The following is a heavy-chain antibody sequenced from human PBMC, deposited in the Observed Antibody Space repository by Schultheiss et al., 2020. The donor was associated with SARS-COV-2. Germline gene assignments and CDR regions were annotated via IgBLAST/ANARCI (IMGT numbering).Heavy chain of an antibody. V-gene: IGHV1-69*13. J-gene: IGHJ6*02. CDR3: ARGRGALGTGVDV. D-gene: IGHD1-14*01. CDR1: GYIFRSYA. Sequence: SVKVSCKASGYIFRSYAISWVRQAPGQGLEWMGGIIPIFGTANYAQKFQGRVTITADESTSTAYMELSSLRSEDTAVYYCARGRGALGTGVDVWGQGTTVTVSS. CDR2: IIPIFGTA.